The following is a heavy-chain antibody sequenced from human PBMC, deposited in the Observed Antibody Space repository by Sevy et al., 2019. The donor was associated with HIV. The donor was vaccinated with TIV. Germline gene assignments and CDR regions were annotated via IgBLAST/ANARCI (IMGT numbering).Heavy chain of an antibody. CDR2: IWYDGTNK. J-gene: IGHJ4*02. D-gene: IGHD3-16*01. CDR1: GFTFSSYG. CDR3: ATDRNVWGTDLFDL. Sequence: GGSLRLSCAASGFTFSSYGMHWVRQAPGKGLEWVAVIWYDGTNKYYADSVKGRFTISRDNSRNTLYLQMNRLRAEDTAVYYCATDRNVWGTDLFDLWGQGTLVTVSS. V-gene: IGHV3-33*01.